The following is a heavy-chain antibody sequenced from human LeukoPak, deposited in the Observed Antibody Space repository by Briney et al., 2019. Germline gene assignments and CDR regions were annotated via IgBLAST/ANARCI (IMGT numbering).Heavy chain of an antibody. Sequence: GASVKVSCKASGGTFSSYAISWVRQAPGQGLEWMGGIIPIFGTANYAQKFQGRVTITANESTSTAYMELSSLRSEDTAVYYCARQFPPAPSSSGSYSSGNAFDIWGQGTMVTVSS. CDR3: ARQFPPAPSSSGSYSSGNAFDI. V-gene: IGHV1-69*13. CDR1: GGTFSSYA. CDR2: IIPIFGTA. D-gene: IGHD3-10*01. J-gene: IGHJ3*02.